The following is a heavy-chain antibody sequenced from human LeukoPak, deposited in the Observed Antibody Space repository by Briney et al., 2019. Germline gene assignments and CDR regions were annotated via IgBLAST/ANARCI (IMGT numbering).Heavy chain of an antibody. CDR1: GGSISSGSYY. D-gene: IGHD3-3*01. V-gene: IGHV4-61*02. CDR2: IYTSGST. Sequence: SQTLSLTCIVSGGSISSGSYYWSWIRQPAGKGLEWIGRIYTSGSTNYNPSLKSRVTISVDTSKNQFSLKLSSVTAADTAVYYCARAQFYYTYFDYWGQGTLVTVSS. J-gene: IGHJ4*02. CDR3: ARAQFYYTYFDY.